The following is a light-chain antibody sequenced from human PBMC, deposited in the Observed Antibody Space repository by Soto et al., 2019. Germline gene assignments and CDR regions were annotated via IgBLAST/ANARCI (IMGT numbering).Light chain of an antibody. CDR3: QQLNTWPLA. J-gene: IGKJ3*01. CDR2: DAS. Sequence: EAVMTQSPATLSVSPGERPTLSCRASQSVSSNLAWYQQKPGQAPRRLIYDASTRATGIPARFSGSGSGTELTLTISSQQAEDFAVYYCQQLNTWPLAFGPGTKVDIK. CDR1: QSVSSN. V-gene: IGKV3-15*01.